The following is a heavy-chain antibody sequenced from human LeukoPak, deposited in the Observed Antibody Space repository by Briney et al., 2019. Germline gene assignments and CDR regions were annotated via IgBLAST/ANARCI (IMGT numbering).Heavy chain of an antibody. CDR1: GGSISSNF. CDR2: IYSSGST. Sequence: SETLSLTCSVSGGSISSNFWSWIRQPSGKGLEWMGYIYSSGSTKYNPSLKRRVTISVDTSKNQFSLKLSSVTAADTAVYYCARCRDEFGDYGFDFWGQGNLVTVSS. J-gene: IGHJ4*02. CDR3: ARCRDEFGDYGFDF. V-gene: IGHV4-59*01. D-gene: IGHD4-17*01.